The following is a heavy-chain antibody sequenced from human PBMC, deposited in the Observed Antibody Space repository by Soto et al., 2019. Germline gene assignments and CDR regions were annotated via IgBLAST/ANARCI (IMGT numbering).Heavy chain of an antibody. J-gene: IGHJ6*02. Sequence: QVQLVRSGGALAKLGGPRDFSVAAPGLPSMAAYITWSPQAQGKGRDWVSYFISSGSPINYADFVKGRFTISRDKAKNSLYLQMNSLRAEDTAVYYCARDSASEHYGMDVWGQGTTVTVSS. CDR2: FISSGSPI. V-gene: IGHV3-11*01. CDR3: ARDSASEHYGMDV. CDR1: GLPSMAAY. D-gene: IGHD3-10*01.